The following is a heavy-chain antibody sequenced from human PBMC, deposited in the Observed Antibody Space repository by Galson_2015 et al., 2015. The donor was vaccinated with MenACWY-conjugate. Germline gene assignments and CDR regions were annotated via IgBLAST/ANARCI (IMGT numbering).Heavy chain of an antibody. CDR3: ARFPRTPGKYPDY. CDR2: ISTRSST. Sequence: SLRLSCAASGFTFSDYYMSWVRQAPGKGLECVSYISTRSSTNYADSVQGRFTISRDNAKNSVYLQMDSLRAGDTAVYYCARFPRTPGKYPDYWGQGTPVTVSS. CDR1: GFTFSDYY. J-gene: IGHJ4*02. D-gene: IGHD1-14*01. V-gene: IGHV3-11*06.